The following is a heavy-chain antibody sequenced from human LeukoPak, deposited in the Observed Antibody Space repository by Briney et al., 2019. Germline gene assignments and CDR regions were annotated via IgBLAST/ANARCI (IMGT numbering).Heavy chain of an antibody. CDR1: GFTFSSYA. CDR2: ISGRGGRT. Sequence: GGSLRLSCAASGFTFSSYAMSWVRQAQGKGLDWVSAISGRGGRTYYADSVKGRFTISRDNSKNTLYLQMNSLRAEDTAVYYCAKDISYYYDSSGYYYGGGAFDIWGQGTMVTVSS. D-gene: IGHD3-22*01. V-gene: IGHV3-23*01. J-gene: IGHJ3*02. CDR3: AKDISYYYDSSGYYYGGGAFDI.